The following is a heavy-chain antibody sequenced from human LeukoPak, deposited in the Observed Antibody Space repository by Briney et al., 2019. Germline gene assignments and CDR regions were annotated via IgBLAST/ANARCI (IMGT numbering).Heavy chain of an antibody. V-gene: IGHV3-33*01. CDR1: GFTFSSYG. Sequence: GGSLRLSCAASGFTFSSYGMHWVRQAPGKGLEWVAVIWYDGSNKYYADSVKGRFTIFRDNANDSLYLQMNSLRAEDTAVYYFARDGFSSSWSGGYFDCWGQGTLVTVSS. D-gene: IGHD6-13*01. J-gene: IGHJ4*02. CDR3: ARDGFSSSWSGGYFDC. CDR2: IWYDGSNK.